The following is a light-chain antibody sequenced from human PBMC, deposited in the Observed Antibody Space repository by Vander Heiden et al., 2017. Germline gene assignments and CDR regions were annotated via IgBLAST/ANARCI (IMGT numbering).Light chain of an antibody. CDR3: QAWDSSIVV. CDR2: QDT. Sequence: SYELTQPPSVSVSPGQPASITCAAEKVGEEYACWSHQTPGESPVLAIYQDTKRPSGIPERFSGSNPGNTATLPISGTQAMDEADYYGQAWDSSIVVFGGGTKLTVL. J-gene: IGLJ2*01. V-gene: IGLV3-1*01. CDR1: KVGEEY.